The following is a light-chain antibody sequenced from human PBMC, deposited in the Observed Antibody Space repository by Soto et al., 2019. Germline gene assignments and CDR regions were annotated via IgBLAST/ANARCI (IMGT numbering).Light chain of an antibody. V-gene: IGKV3-15*01. J-gene: IGKJ2*01. Sequence: EIVMTQSPATLSVSPGERATLSCRASQSVSSNLAWYQQKPGQAPRLLIYGASTRATGIPARFSGSGSGTVFTLTISSLLSEDSAVYYCQHYHNWPLTFGRGTKLEIK. CDR3: QHYHNWPLT. CDR2: GAS. CDR1: QSVSSN.